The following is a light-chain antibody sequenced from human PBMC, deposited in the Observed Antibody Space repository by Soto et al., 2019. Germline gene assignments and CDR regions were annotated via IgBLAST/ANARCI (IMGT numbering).Light chain of an antibody. CDR1: QSISSW. CDR3: QQYNSYPWT. V-gene: IGKV1-5*01. J-gene: IGKJ1*01. Sequence: DIQMTQSPSTLSASVGDRVTITCRASQSISSWLAWYQQKPGKAPKVLIYEASSLESGFPSRFSGSGSGTDFTLTISSLQPDDFATYYCQQYNSYPWTFGQGTKVEIK. CDR2: EAS.